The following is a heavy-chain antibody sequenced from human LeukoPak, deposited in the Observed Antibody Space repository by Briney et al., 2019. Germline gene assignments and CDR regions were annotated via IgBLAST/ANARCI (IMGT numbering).Heavy chain of an antibody. CDR2: INPNSGGT. D-gene: IGHD3-16*02. J-gene: IGHJ6*03. Sequence: GASVKVSCKASGYTFTGYYMHWVRQAPGQGLEWMGWINPNSGGTNYAQKLQGRVTMTTDTSTSTAYMELRSLRSDDTAVYYCARDVRYYYYMDVWGKGTTVTISS. V-gene: IGHV1-2*02. CDR1: GYTFTGYY. CDR3: ARDVRYYYYMDV.